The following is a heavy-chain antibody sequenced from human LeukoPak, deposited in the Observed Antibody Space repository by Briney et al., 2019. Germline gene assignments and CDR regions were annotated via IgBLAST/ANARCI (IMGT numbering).Heavy chain of an antibody. CDR1: GGSISGYF. J-gene: IGHJ6*02. CDR2: IYSSGTT. V-gene: IGHV4-4*07. D-gene: IGHD3-9*01. Sequence: SETLSLTCTVSGGSISGYFWSWIRQPAGKGLEWIGRIYSSGTTNYNPSLKSRINVSVDTSKNQLSLRLTSVTAADSAVYYCARGRYDNLTGHLARLDVWGPGTTVLVSS. CDR3: ARGRYDNLTGHLARLDV.